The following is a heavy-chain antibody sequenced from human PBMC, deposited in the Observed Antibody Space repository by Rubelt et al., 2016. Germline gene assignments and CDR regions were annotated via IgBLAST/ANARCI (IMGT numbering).Heavy chain of an antibody. CDR3: ARDPIVATTDAFDI. CDR2: INHSGST. D-gene: IGHD5-12*01. CDR1: GGSFSGYY. J-gene: IGHJ3*02. Sequence: QVQLQQWGAGLLKPSETLSLTCAVYGGSFSGYYWSWIRQPPGKGLEWIGEINHSGSTNYNPSLKSRVTISVDTSKNQFSLKLSSVTAADTAVYYCARDPIVATTDAFDIWGQGTMVTVSS. V-gene: IGHV4-34*01.